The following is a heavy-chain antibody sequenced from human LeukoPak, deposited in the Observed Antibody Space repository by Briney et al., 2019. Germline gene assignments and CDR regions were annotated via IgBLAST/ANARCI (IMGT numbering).Heavy chain of an antibody. CDR3: ARSHWSVDDY. D-gene: IGHD2-8*02. Sequence: ASVTVSYKASGYTFTNYDINWVRQAPGQGLEWMGWMNPNSGNTGYAQKFQGRVTMTRNTSISTAYMELSSLRSEDTAVYYCARSHWSVDDYWGQGTLVTVSS. V-gene: IGHV1-8*01. CDR1: GYTFTNYD. CDR2: MNPNSGNT. J-gene: IGHJ4*02.